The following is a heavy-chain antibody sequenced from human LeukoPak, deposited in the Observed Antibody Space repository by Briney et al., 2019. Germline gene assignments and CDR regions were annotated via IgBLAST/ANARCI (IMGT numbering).Heavy chain of an antibody. Sequence: SVKVSCKASGDTFSSYAISWVRQAPGQGLEWMGGIIPIFGTANYAQKFQGRVTITADKSTSTAYVELSSLRSEDTAVYYCARDGTGRGRYYYYGMDVWGKGTTVTVSS. CDR3: ARDGTGRGRYYYYGMDV. CDR1: GDTFSSYA. J-gene: IGHJ6*04. V-gene: IGHV1-69*06. D-gene: IGHD3-10*01. CDR2: IIPIFGTA.